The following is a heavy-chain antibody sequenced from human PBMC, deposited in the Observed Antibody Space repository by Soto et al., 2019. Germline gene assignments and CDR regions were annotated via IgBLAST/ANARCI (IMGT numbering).Heavy chain of an antibody. CDR3: ARADYEILPGSYAMDV. CDR2: LSTNGAT. V-gene: IGHV4-4*07. CDR1: DDFISSYY. Sequence: PSEALSLTCTVSDDFISSYYWNWIRQPAGKGLEWIGRLSTNGATNYNPSLESRVTMSVDTSKNQFSLKLTSVTAADTAVYFCARADYEILPGSYAMDVWGQGTTVTVS. J-gene: IGHJ6*02. D-gene: IGHD3-9*01.